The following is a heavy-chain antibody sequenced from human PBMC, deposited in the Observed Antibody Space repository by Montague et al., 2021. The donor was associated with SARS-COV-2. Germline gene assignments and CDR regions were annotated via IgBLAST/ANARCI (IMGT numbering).Heavy chain of an antibody. J-gene: IGHJ3*02. CDR1: GFTFSSYA. CDR2: ISYDGNNK. V-gene: IGHV3-30-3*01. Sequence: SLRLSCAASGFTFSSYAMHWVRQAPGKGLEWVAVISYDGNNKYYADSVKGRFTISRDNSKNTLYLQMNSLRAEDTAVYYCAREDPSFDAFDIWGQGTMVTVPS. CDR3: AREDPSFDAFDI.